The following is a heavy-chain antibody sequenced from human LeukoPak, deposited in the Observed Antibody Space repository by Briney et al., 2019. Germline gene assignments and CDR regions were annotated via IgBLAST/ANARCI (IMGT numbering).Heavy chain of an antibody. CDR3: ARAHYDYVWGSYRTDAFDI. V-gene: IGHV4-34*01. CDR2: INHSGST. J-gene: IGHJ3*02. CDR1: GGSFSGYY. D-gene: IGHD3-16*02. Sequence: KPSETLSLTCAVYGGSFSGYYWSWIRQPPGKGLEWIGEINHSGSTNYNPSLKSRVTISVDTSKNQFSLKLSSVTAADTAVYYCARAHYDYVWGSYRTDAFDIWGQGTMVTVSS.